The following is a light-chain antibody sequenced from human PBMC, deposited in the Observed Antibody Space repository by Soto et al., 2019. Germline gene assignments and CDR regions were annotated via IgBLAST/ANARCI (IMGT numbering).Light chain of an antibody. CDR2: KAS. CDR1: QSISSW. CDR3: QQYNSYLTWT. Sequence: DIQMTQSPSTLYASVGDRVTITCRASQSISSWLAWYQQKPGKAPKLLIYKASSLESGVPSRFSGSGSGTEFTLTISSLQPDDFATYYCQQYNSYLTWTFGQGTKVEIK. J-gene: IGKJ1*01. V-gene: IGKV1-5*03.